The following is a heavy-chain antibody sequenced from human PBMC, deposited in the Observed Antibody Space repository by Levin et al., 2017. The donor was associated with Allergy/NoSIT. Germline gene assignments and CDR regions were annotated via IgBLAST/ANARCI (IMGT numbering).Heavy chain of an antibody. CDR1: GFTFSSYA. CDR2: INVDGRNT. J-gene: IGHJ4*02. CDR3: TKDFSSLTVRSYWGYVDS. V-gene: IGHV3-23*01. Sequence: GESLKISCAASGFTFSSYAMNWVRQAPGKGLEWVSGINVDGRNTYYADSVKGRFFISRNNFENTLYLEMNSLTAQGTCVYYCTKDFSSLTVRSYWGYVDSWGQGTLVTVSS. D-gene: IGHD3-10*02.